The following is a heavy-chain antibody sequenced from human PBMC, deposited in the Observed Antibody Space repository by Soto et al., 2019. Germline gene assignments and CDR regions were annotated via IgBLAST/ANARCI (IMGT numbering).Heavy chain of an antibody. J-gene: IGHJ6*02. CDR1: GFTFSSYG. CDR3: AKDVVVGATTGLGDDYCYYGMDV. V-gene: IGHV3-30*18. Sequence: QVQLVESGGGVVQPGRSLRLACAASGFTFSSYGMHWVRQAPGKGLEWVAGISYDGSNKYYADYVKGRFTISRDNSKNTMYLQMNSLIAEDTAVYYCAKDVVVGATTGLGDDYCYYGMDVWGQGTTVTVSS. D-gene: IGHD1-26*01. CDR2: ISYDGSNK.